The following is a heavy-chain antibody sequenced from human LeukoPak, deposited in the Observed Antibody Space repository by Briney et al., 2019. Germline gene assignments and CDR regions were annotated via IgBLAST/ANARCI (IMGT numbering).Heavy chain of an antibody. CDR3: AKDKAASGYYGYFDY. Sequence: GGSLRLSCAASGFIFYDYSMNWVRQAPGKGLQWVASISTGGDYTYYADSVKGRFTISRDNAKSSVYLQMNSLRAEDMALYYCAKDKAASGYYGYFDYWGQGTLVTVSS. CDR1: GFIFYDYS. CDR2: ISTGGDYT. V-gene: IGHV3-21*04. D-gene: IGHD3-22*01. J-gene: IGHJ4*02.